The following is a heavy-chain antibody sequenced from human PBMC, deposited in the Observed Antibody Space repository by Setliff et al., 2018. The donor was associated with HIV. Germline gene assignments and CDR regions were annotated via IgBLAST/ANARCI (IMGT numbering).Heavy chain of an antibody. Sequence: SETLSLTCAVSSASISNYHWSWIRQTPGKGLEWIGSIYTSGTTSYNPSLEGRITTSVGLSKNHFSLNLHSVTAADTAVYYCAIGDEYPGVFQSWGQGKVVTV. J-gene: IGHJ5*02. CDR3: AIGDEYPGVFQS. D-gene: IGHD2-2*01. V-gene: IGHV4-4*09. CDR2: IYTSGTT. CDR1: SASISNYH.